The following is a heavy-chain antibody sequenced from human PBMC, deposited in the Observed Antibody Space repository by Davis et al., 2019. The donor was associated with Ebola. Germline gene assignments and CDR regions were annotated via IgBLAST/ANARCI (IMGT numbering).Heavy chain of an antibody. CDR1: EFTFRSYW. CDR3: ARDVGGRAGY. J-gene: IGHJ4*02. CDR2: IDTDGSTT. Sequence: PGGFLRLSCVGSEFTFRSYWFHWVRQAPGKGLEWVSRIDTDGSTTNYADSVRGRFTISRDNAKNTLFLQMNSLRADDTAVYYCARDVGGRAGYWGQGTLVTVSS. V-gene: IGHV3-74*01.